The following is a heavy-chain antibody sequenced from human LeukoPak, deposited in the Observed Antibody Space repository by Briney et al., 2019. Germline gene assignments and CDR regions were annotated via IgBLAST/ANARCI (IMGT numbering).Heavy chain of an antibody. CDR3: ARGHISGNYTDY. D-gene: IGHD6-19*01. CDR2: IFNDGSRT. V-gene: IGHV3-74*01. CDR1: GFTFSSYW. Sequence: GGSLRLSCAASGFTFSSYWMHWVRQAPGKGLVWVSRIFNDGSRTNYADSVNGRLTISRDNAKNTLYLQLNSLTVEDTAVYYCARGHISGNYTDYWGQGSLVTVSS. J-gene: IGHJ4*02.